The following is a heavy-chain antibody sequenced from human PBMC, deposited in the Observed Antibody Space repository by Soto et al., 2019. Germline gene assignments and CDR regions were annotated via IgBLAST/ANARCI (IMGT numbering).Heavy chain of an antibody. J-gene: IGHJ4*02. CDR1: GFTFSSYA. V-gene: IGHV3-64D*06. D-gene: IGHD3-22*01. CDR2: ISSNGGST. Sequence: AGGSLRLSCSVSGFTFSSYAMHWVRQAPGKGLEYVSAISSNGGSTYYADSVKGRFTISRDNSKNTVYLQMSSLRAEDTAVYFCVKGFRVYYDSSGYYYLDSWGQGTLVTVSS. CDR3: VKGFRVYYDSSGYYYLDS.